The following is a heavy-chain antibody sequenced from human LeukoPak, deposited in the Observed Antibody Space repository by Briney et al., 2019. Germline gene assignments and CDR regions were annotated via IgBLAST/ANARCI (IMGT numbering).Heavy chain of an antibody. CDR1: GFTFSDCY. Sequence: GGSLRLSCAASGFTFSDCYMSWIRQAPGKGLEWVSYISSSSSYTNYADSVKGRFTISRDNAKNSLYLQMNSLRAEDTAVYYCARDRRYSYGYRYWGQGTLVTVSS. J-gene: IGHJ4*02. D-gene: IGHD5-18*01. CDR2: ISSSSSYT. V-gene: IGHV3-11*06. CDR3: ARDRRYSYGYRY.